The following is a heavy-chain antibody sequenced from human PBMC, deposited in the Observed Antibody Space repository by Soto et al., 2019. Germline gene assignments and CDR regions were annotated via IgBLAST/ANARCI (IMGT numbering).Heavy chain of an antibody. CDR3: AREGNLGRWIQPLDP. Sequence: SETLSLTCIVSGDSISGTSYYWGWIRQPPGKGLEWIGSIHYNGNTNYSPSLKSRVTMSVDTSKNHFSLKLISVTTADTAVYFCAREGNLGRWIQPLDPWGQGTLVTVSS. CDR1: GDSISGTSYY. V-gene: IGHV4-39*07. J-gene: IGHJ5*02. D-gene: IGHD2-2*03. CDR2: IHYNGNT.